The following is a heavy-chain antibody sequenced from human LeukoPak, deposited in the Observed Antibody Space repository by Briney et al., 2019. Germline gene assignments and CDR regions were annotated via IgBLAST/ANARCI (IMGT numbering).Heavy chain of an antibody. CDR2: ISSSSSYT. CDR3: ARDSVATMRFDY. Sequence: GGSLRLSCAASGFTFSSYSMNWVRQAPGKGLEWVSSISSSSSYTYYADSVEGRFTISRDNAKNSLYLQMNSLRAEDTAVYYCARDSVATMRFDYWGQGTLVTVSS. J-gene: IGHJ4*02. V-gene: IGHV3-21*01. CDR1: GFTFSSYS. D-gene: IGHD5-12*01.